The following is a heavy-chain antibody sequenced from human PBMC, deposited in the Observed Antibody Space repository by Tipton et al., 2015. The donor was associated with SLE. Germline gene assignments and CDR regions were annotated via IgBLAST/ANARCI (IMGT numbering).Heavy chain of an antibody. CDR1: GFTFSSYG. Sequence: GSLRLSCAASGFTFSSYGMHWVRQAPGKGLEWVAFIRYDGSNKYYADSVKGRFTISRDNSKNTLYLQMNSLRAEDTAVYNCARDSAQSVRYFDYWGQGTLVTVSS. V-gene: IGHV3-30*02. CDR3: ARDSAQSVRYFDY. CDR2: IRYDGSNK. D-gene: IGHD3-10*01. J-gene: IGHJ4*02.